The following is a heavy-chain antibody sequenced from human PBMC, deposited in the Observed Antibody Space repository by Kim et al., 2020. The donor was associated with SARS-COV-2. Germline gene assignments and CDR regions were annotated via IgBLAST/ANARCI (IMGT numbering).Heavy chain of an antibody. J-gene: IGHJ6*02. CDR3: ARDRRLLWLEGGMDV. V-gene: IGHV1-18*04. CDR2: ISAYNGNT. Sequence: ASVKVSCKASGYTFTNHGVSWVRQAPGQGLEWMGWISAYNGNTNFAQKFQDRVTLTTDTATSTAYMELRSLRSDDTAVYYCARDRRLLWLEGGMDVWGQGTTVTVSS. D-gene: IGHD3-10*01. CDR1: GYTFTNHG.